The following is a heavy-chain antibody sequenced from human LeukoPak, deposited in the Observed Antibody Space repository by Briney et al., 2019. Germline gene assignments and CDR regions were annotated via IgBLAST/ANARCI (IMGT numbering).Heavy chain of an antibody. CDR2: INASTGNP. J-gene: IGHJ6*03. V-gene: IGHV7-4-1*02. Sequence: ASVKVSCKASGYMFTSYAMNWARQAPGQGLEWMGWINASTGNPTYAQGFTGRFVFSLDTSVSTAYLQISSLKTEDTAVYYCARTIAVAGYMDVWGKGTTVTVSS. D-gene: IGHD6-19*01. CDR3: ARTIAVAGYMDV. CDR1: GYMFTSYA.